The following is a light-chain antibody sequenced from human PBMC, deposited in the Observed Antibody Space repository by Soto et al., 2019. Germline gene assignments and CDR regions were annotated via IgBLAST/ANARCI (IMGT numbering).Light chain of an antibody. CDR3: QQYNNWPRT. V-gene: IGKV3-20*01. J-gene: IGKJ1*01. CDR2: GVS. CDR1: QSVSSSY. Sequence: EIVLTQSPGTLSLSPGERATLSCRASQSVSSSYLAWYQHKPGQAPRLLIYGVSTRATGIPDRFTGSGSGTDFTLTISSLQSEDFAVYYCQQYNNWPRTFGQGTKVDI.